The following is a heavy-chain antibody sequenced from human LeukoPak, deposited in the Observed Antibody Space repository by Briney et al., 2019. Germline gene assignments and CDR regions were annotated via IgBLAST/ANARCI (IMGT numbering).Heavy chain of an antibody. CDR1: GGSMSGHH. V-gene: IGHV4-59*11. CDR2: IHGGGST. J-gene: IGHJ4*02. CDR3: ARDPGDNIWYNFDS. Sequence: PSETLSLTCTVSGGSMSGHHWNWIRQPPGKGLEYIGNIHGGGSTNYNPSPQSRVTISLDTSKKQFSLNLRSVTAADTAVYYCARDPGDNIWYNFDSWGEGSLVSASS. D-gene: IGHD6-13*01.